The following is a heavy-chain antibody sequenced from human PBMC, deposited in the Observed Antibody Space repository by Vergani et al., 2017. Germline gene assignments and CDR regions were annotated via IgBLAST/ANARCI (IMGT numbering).Heavy chain of an antibody. CDR3: ARVAAAGTIDY. V-gene: IGHV4-59*08. J-gene: IGHJ4*02. Sequence: QVQLPESGPGLVKPSETLSLTCTVSGGSISSYYWSWIRQPPGKGLEWIGYIYYSGSTNYNPSLKSRVTISVDTSKNQFSLKLSSVTAADTAVYYCARVAAAGTIDYWGQGTLVTVSS. D-gene: IGHD6-13*01. CDR2: IYYSGST. CDR1: GGSISSYY.